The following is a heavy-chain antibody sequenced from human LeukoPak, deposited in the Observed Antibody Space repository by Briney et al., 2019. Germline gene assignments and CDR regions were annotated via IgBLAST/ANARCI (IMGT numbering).Heavy chain of an antibody. D-gene: IGHD3-22*01. CDR3: ARDLGQYYDTSDNWFDP. CDR2: INSDGINT. CDR1: GFTFSNYW. J-gene: IGHJ5*02. Sequence: GGSLRLSCAASGFTFSNYWMHWVRQAPGKGLVWVSRINSDGINTSYADSVKGRFTISRDNAKDTLNLQMNSLRAEDTAVYYCARDLGQYYDTSDNWFDPWGQGTLVTVSS. V-gene: IGHV3-74*01.